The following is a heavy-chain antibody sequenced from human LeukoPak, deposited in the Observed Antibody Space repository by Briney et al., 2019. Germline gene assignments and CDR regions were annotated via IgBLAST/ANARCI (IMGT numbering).Heavy chain of an antibody. CDR3: ARVPRGYSYGYFDY. CDR2: IYYSGST. CDR1: GGSISSYY. J-gene: IGHJ4*02. D-gene: IGHD5-18*01. Sequence: PSETLSLTCTVSGGSISSYYWSWIRQPPGKGLEWIGYIYYSGSTNYNPSLKSRVTISVDTSKNQFSLKLSSVTAADTAVYYCARVPRGYSYGYFDYWGQGTLVTVSS. V-gene: IGHV4-59*01.